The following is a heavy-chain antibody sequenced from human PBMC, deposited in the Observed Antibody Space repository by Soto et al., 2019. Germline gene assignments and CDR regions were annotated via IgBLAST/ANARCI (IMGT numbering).Heavy chain of an antibody. CDR2: IYYSGST. Sequence: SEALCLRCIVSGGFISPNERRLCRHPPGKGLEWIGYIYYSGSTNYNHSLKSRVTISVDTSKNQFSLKLSSVTAADTAVYYCARHRYSYGVYYFDYWGQGTLVT. CDR1: GGFISPNE. D-gene: IGHD5-18*01. CDR3: ARHRYSYGVYYFDY. V-gene: IGHV4-59*08. J-gene: IGHJ4*02.